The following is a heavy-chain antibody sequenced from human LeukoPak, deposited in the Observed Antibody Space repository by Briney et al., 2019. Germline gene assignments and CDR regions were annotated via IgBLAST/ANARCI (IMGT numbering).Heavy chain of an antibody. D-gene: IGHD3-3*01. CDR1: GYTFTSYY. Sequence: ASVKVSCKASGYTFTSYYMHWVRQAPGQGLEWMGIINPSGGSTSYAQKFQGRVTMTRDPSTSTVYMELSSLRSEDTAVYYCARGLQRITIFGVVKNGDYWGQGTLVTVSS. J-gene: IGHJ4*02. CDR3: ARGLQRITIFGVVKNGDY. CDR2: INPSGGST. V-gene: IGHV1-46*01.